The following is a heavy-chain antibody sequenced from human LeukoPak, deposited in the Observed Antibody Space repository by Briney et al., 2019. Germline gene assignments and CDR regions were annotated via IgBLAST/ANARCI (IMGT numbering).Heavy chain of an antibody. D-gene: IGHD3-16*02. CDR3: ARDHYVWGSYRLLGY. Sequence: ASVKVSCKASGYTFTGYYMHWVRQAPGQGLEWMGWINPNSGGTNYAQKFQGRDTMTRDTSISTAYMELSRLRSDDTAVYYCARDHYVWGSYRLLGYWGQGTLVTVSS. V-gene: IGHV1-2*02. CDR2: INPNSGGT. J-gene: IGHJ4*02. CDR1: GYTFTGYY.